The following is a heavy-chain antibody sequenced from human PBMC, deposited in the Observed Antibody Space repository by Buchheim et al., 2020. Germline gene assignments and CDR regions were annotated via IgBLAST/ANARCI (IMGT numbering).Heavy chain of an antibody. D-gene: IGHD5/OR15-5a*01. J-gene: IGHJ4*01. Sequence: EVQLVQSGAEVKKPGESLKISCTGSGHNFISYWIGWVRQMPGKGLEWMGMIYPGDSDTRYSPSFQGRVTITVDKSISTAYLQWSSLKASDTPMYYCARVYDDTGYPYYFDYWGQGTL. CDR2: IYPGDSDT. CDR1: GHNFISYW. CDR3: ARVYDDTGYPYYFDY. V-gene: IGHV5-51*01.